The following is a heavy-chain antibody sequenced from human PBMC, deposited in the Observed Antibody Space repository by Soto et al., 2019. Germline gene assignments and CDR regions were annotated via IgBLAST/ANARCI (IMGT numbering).Heavy chain of an antibody. D-gene: IGHD3-10*01. J-gene: IGHJ6*02. CDR1: GIPVSSNY. CDR3: ARDGPYYYASRMDV. V-gene: IGHV3-53*04. CDR2: LHSGGDT. Sequence: EVPLVESGGGLVQPGGSLRLSCVASGIPVSSNYMTWVRQAPGKGLEWVSVLHSGGDTYYANSVKGRFTISRHDSTNTLFLQMNSLTAEDTAVYYYARDGPYYYASRMDVWGQGTTVTVSS.